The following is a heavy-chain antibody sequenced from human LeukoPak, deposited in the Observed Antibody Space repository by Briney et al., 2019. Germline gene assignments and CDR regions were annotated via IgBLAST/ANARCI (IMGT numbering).Heavy chain of an antibody. J-gene: IGHJ4*02. CDR1: GGSISSYY. Sequence: SETLSLTCTVSGGSISSYYWSWIRQPPGKGLEWIGYIYYSGSTNYNPSLKSRVTISVDTSKNQFSLKLSSVTAADTAVYFCARDRKRDDYNPFDYWGQGTLVTVSS. D-gene: IGHD5-24*01. CDR3: ARDRKRDDYNPFDY. CDR2: IYYSGST. V-gene: IGHV4-59*01.